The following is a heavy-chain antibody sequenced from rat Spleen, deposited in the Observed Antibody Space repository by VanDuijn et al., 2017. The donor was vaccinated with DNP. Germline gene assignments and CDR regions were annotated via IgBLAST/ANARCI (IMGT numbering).Heavy chain of an antibody. V-gene: IGHV3-3*01. Sequence: EVQLQESGPGLVKPSQSLSLTCSVTGYSITSNHKWSWIRKFPGNELEWMGYINNAGSTNYNPSLKSRFSITRDPSKNQFFMQVNSVRDEDTASYYWSVQLGVFDYWGQGVMVIVSS. J-gene: IGHJ2*01. D-gene: IGHD5-1*01. CDR1: GYSITSNHK. CDR2: INNAGST. CDR3: SVQLGVFDY.